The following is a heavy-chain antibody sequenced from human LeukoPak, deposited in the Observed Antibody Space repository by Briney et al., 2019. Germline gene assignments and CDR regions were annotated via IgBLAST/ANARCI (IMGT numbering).Heavy chain of an antibody. Sequence: PSETLSLTCTVSGGSISDYYWNRIRQPPGKGLEWIGYIYYSGSTTYNPSLKSRVTMSVDTAKNQFSLKLRSVTAADTAVYYCARGDFCSKSNCYLRPMDVWGKGTTVTVSS. CDR1: GGSISDYY. CDR3: ARGDFCSKSNCYLRPMDV. CDR2: IYYSGST. V-gene: IGHV4-59*01. D-gene: IGHD3-3*01. J-gene: IGHJ6*03.